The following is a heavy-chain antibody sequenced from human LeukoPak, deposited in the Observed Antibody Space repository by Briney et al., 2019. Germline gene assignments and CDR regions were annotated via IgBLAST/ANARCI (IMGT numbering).Heavy chain of an antibody. CDR1: GDSVSSNSAA. V-gene: IGHV6-1*01. J-gene: IGHJ4*02. CDR2: TYYRSKWYN. D-gene: IGHD6-13*01. Sequence: SQTLSLNCAISGDSVSSNSAAWNWIRQSPSRGLEWLGRTYYRSKWYNDYAVSVKSRITINPGTSKNQFSLQLNSVTPEDTAVYYCASSMNSYTSSLYYFDYWGQGTLVTVSS. CDR3: ASSMNSYTSSLYYFDY.